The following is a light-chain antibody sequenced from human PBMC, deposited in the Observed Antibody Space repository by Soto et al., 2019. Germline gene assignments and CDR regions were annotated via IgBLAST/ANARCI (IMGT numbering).Light chain of an antibody. CDR3: HQYKNWRT. CDR2: DAS. J-gene: IGKJ1*01. Sequence: EFVLTQSPGTLSLSPGERATLSCRASQTVRNNYLAWYQQKPGQAPRLLIYDASSRATGIPDRFSGSGSGTDFTLTISSLQSEDLAVYYCHQYKNWRTFGQGTKVDIK. CDR1: QTVRNNY. V-gene: IGKV3D-20*02.